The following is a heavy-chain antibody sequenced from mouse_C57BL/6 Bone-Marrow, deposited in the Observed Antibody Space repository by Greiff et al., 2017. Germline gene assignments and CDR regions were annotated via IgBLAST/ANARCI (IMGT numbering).Heavy chain of an antibody. J-gene: IGHJ2*01. CDR2: ISDGGSYT. CDR3: ARGGDFDY. Sequence: EVKLVESGGGLVKPGGSLKLSCAASGFTFSSYAMSWVRQTPEKRLEWVATISDGGSYTYYPDNVKGRFTISRDNAKNNRYLQMSHLKSEDTAMYDGARGGDFDYWGQGTTLTVSS. V-gene: IGHV5-4*03. CDR1: GFTFSSYA.